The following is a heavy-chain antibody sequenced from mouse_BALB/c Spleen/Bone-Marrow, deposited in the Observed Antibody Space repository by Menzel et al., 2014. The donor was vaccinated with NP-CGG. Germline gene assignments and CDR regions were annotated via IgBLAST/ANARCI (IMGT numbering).Heavy chain of an antibody. D-gene: IGHD3-3*01. J-gene: IGHJ2*01. CDR1: GFTFSSFG. Sequence: EVQVVESGGGLVQPGGSRKLSCAASGFTFSSFGMHWVRQAPEKGLEWVAYISSGSSTIYYADTVKGRFTISRDNPKNTLFLQMTSLRSEDTAMYYCARGRRTLYFDYWGQGTTLTVSS. V-gene: IGHV5-17*02. CDR3: ARGRRTLYFDY. CDR2: ISSGSSTI.